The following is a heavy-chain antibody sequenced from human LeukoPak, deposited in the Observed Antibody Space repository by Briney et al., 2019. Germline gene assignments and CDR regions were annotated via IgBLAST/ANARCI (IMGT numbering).Heavy chain of an antibody. Sequence: SETLSLTCTVSGYSISSGYYWGWIRQPPGKGLEWIGSIYYSGSTNYNPSLKSRVTISVDTSKNQFSLKLSSVTAADTAVYYCASLGYCSSTSCYDGQYIWGQGTMVTVSS. V-gene: IGHV4-38-2*02. D-gene: IGHD2-2*01. J-gene: IGHJ3*02. CDR1: GYSISSGYY. CDR3: ASLGYCSSTSCYDGQYI. CDR2: IYYSGST.